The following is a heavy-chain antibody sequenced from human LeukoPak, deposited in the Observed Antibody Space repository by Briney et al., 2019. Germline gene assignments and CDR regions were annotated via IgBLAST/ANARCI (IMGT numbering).Heavy chain of an antibody. Sequence: GGSLRLSCAASGFSFSSYWMSWVRQAPGKGLEWVANIKQDGSEKYYVDSVKGRSTISRDNAKDSLYLQMNSLTTEDTAVYFCSRLRGFYQWGQGALVTVSS. CDR3: SRLRGFYQ. CDR1: GFSFSSYW. V-gene: IGHV3-7*01. CDR2: IKQDGSEK. J-gene: IGHJ4*02. D-gene: IGHD2-2*01.